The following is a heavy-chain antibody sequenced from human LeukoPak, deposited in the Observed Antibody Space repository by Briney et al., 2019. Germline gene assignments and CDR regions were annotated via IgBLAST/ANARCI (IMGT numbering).Heavy chain of an antibody. CDR1: GFSFYRYS. V-gene: IGHV3-21*01. Sequence: GGSLRLSCATAGFSFYRYSLIWVRQAPGKGLEWVASITGRSSYIYYADSVKGRFTVSRDNAKKSLYLRMSSPRVEDTAVYYCARDPSLESDYGVYSADWGQGTLVTVAS. J-gene: IGHJ4*02. CDR2: ITGRSSYI. D-gene: IGHD4-17*01. CDR3: ARDPSLESDYGVYSAD.